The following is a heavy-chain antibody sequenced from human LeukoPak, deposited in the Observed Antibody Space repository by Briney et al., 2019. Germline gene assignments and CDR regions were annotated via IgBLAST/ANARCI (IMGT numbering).Heavy chain of an antibody. CDR2: INHSGST. CDR3: SRGALPYDFWSGYYGPYFDY. D-gene: IGHD3-3*01. CDR1: GGSFSGYY. Sequence: SETLSLTCAVYGGSFSGYYWSWLRQPPGKGLEWIGEINHSGSTNYNPSLKSRVTISVDTSKNQFSLKLSSVTAADTAVYYCSRGALPYDFWSGYYGPYFDYWGQGTLVTVSS. V-gene: IGHV4-34*01. J-gene: IGHJ4*02.